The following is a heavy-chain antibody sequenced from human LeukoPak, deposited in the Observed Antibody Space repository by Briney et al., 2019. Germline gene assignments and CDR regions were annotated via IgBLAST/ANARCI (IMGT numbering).Heavy chain of an antibody. V-gene: IGHV3-23*01. J-gene: IGHJ4*02. D-gene: IGHD3-10*01. CDR2: ISGSGGST. CDR1: RFTFSSYA. CDR3: AIPPPDYYGSGSYGPNSTFDY. Sequence: GGSLRLSCAAYRFTFSSYAMSWVRQAPGKGLEWVSAISGSGGSTYYADSVKGRFTISRDNSKNTLYLQMNSLRAEDTAVYYCAIPPPDYYGSGSYGPNSTFDYWGQRTLVTVSS.